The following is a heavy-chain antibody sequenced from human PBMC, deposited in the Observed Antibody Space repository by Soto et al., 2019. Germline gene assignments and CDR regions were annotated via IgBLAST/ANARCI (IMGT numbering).Heavy chain of an antibody. Sequence: GSLRLSCAASRFTFSSYSMNWVRQAPGKGLEWVSYISSSSNTIYYADSVKGRFTISRDNAKDSLYLQMNSLRAEDTAVYYCARDRIFDTAMGYFDYWGPGTLVTVSS. D-gene: IGHD5-18*01. CDR1: RFTFSSYS. CDR3: ARDRIFDTAMGYFDY. CDR2: ISSSSNTI. V-gene: IGHV3-48*01. J-gene: IGHJ4*02.